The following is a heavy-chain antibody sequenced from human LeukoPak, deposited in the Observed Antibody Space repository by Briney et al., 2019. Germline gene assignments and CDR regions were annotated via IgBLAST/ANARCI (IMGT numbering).Heavy chain of an antibody. V-gene: IGHV1-69*05. CDR1: GGTFSSYA. J-gene: IGHJ4*02. CDR2: IIPIFGTA. D-gene: IGHD2-2*01. Sequence: SVKVSCKASGGTFSSYAISWVRQAPGQGLEWMGRIIPIFGTANYAQKFQGRVTITTDESTSTAYMELSSLRSDDTAVYYCARDFIVVVPAAMASDYWGQGTLVTVSS. CDR3: ARDFIVVVPAAMASDY.